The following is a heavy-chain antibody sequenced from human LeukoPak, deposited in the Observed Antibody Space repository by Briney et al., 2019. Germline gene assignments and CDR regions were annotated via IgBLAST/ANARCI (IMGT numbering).Heavy chain of an antibody. J-gene: IGHJ5*02. CDR3: ARRVYGAYGNWSDP. CDR2: IYYSGST. D-gene: IGHD4-17*01. Sequence: SETLSLTCTVSGGSISSYYWNWIRQPPGKGLEWIGNIYYSGSTNYNPSLKSRVTISVDTSKNQFSLNLSSVTAADTAVYYCARRVYGAYGNWSDPWGQGTLVTVSS. V-gene: IGHV4-59*08. CDR1: GGSISSYY.